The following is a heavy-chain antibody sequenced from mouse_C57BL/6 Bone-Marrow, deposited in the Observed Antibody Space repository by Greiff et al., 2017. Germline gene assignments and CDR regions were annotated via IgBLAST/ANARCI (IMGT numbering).Heavy chain of an antibody. CDR2: IYWDDDK. V-gene: IGHV8-12*01. CDR3: ARRAFYYFDY. Sequence: QVTLKESGPGILQSSQTLSLTCSFSGFSLSTSGMGVSWIRQPSGKGLEWLAHIYWDDDKRYNPSLKRRLTIAKDTSRNQVFLKSTSVDTADTATYYCARRAFYYFDYWGQGTTLTVSA. CDR1: GFSLSTSGMG. J-gene: IGHJ2*01.